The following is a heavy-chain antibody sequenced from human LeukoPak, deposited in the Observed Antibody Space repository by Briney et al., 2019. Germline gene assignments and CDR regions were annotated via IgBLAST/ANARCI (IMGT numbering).Heavy chain of an antibody. CDR2: ISSSGSTI. CDR3: ARKDYPFDY. J-gene: IGHJ4*02. V-gene: IGHV3-48*03. CDR1: GFTFSSYE. D-gene: IGHD4-11*01. Sequence: GGSLRLSCAASGFTFSSYEMNWGREAPGKGLELVSYISSSGSTIYYADSVKARFTISRDNAKNSLSLQMNTLRAEDTAVYYCARKDYPFDYWGQGTLVTVSS.